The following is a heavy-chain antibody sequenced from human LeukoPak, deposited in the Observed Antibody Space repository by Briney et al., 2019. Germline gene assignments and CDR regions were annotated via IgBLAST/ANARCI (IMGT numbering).Heavy chain of an antibody. CDR1: GYTFTDYY. CDR2: VDPEDGKT. V-gene: IGHV1-69-2*01. J-gene: IGHJ4*02. CDR3: ATIPLRKSPSYFDY. Sequence: ATVKLSCKTSGYTFTDYYTHWVQQAPGRGLEWMGRVDPEDGKTIYAEKFQGRVTITADTSTSTAYMELSSLRSEDTAVYYCATIPLRKSPSYFDYWGQGTLVTVSS. D-gene: IGHD2-2*02.